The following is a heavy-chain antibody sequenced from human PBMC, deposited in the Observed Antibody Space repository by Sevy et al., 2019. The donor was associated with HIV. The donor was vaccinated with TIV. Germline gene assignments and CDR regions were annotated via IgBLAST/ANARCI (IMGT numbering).Heavy chain of an antibody. CDR1: GFTFRSYG. V-gene: IGHV3-33*01. J-gene: IGHJ4*02. CDR2: IWANGSKK. Sequence: GGSLRLSCAASGFTFRSYGMHWVRQAPGKGLEWMAVIWANGSKKYYSDSVKGRFTISRDNSKNTLYLQMNSLRAEDTAVHYCARGGYCTNNVCYGSIDYWGRGTLVTVSS. CDR3: ARGGYCTNNVCYGSIDY. D-gene: IGHD2-8*01.